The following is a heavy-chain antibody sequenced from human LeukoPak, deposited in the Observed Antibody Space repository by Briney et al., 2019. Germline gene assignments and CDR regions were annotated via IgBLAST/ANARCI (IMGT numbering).Heavy chain of an antibody. D-gene: IGHD5-24*01. CDR1: GFTFSSYS. CDR3: AKSSQLRWPAFGY. CDR2: ISSSSSYI. Sequence: GGSLRLSCAASGFTFSSYSMNWVRQAPGKGLEWVSSISSSSSYIYYADSVKGRFTISRDNAKNSLYLQMNSLRAEDTAVYYCAKSSQLRWPAFGYWGQGTLVTVSS. J-gene: IGHJ4*02. V-gene: IGHV3-21*04.